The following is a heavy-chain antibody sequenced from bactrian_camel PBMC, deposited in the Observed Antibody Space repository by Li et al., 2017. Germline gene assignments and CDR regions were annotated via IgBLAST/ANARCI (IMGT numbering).Heavy chain of an antibody. CDR2: ISSGVGTT. CDR3: AKGRPRLGLVAADLD. D-gene: IGHD7*01. CDR1: GFAFSSYW. V-gene: IGHV3S1*01. Sequence: HVQLVESGGGLVQPGGSLRLSCAASGFAFSSYWLYWVRQAPGKGLEWVSVISSGVGTTNYADSVKGRFIISRDNAKNTLYLQLDSLRTEDTATYYCAKGRPRLGLVAADLDRGQGTQVTVS. J-gene: IGHJ4*01.